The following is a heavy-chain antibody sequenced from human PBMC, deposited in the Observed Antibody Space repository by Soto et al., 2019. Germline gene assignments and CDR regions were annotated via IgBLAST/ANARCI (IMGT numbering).Heavy chain of an antibody. CDR1: GDSVSIYIGA. Sequence: PSQTLSLTGVISGDSVSIYIGAWNWIRQSPSRGLEWLGRTYYRSKWYYDYAVSVKSRITINPDTSKNQISLQLNSVTPEDTAVYYCVRLIGNSWLDYWGQGTLVTVSS. J-gene: IGHJ4*02. CDR3: VRLIGNSWLDY. D-gene: IGHD6-13*01. V-gene: IGHV6-1*01. CDR2: TYYRSKWYY.